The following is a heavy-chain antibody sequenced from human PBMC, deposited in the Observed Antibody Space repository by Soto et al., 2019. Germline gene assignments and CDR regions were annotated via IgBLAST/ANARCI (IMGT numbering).Heavy chain of an antibody. Sequence: SETLSLTCTVSGGSISSGNYFWSWIRQHPGKGLVWIGYIYYSGNTYYNPSLKSRVTMSVDTSKNQFSLKLTSVTAADTAVYYCARGPEYNSSNLDYWGQGTLVTVSS. CDR2: IYYSGNT. V-gene: IGHV4-31*03. J-gene: IGHJ4*02. CDR1: GGSISSGNYF. D-gene: IGHD6-6*01. CDR3: ARGPEYNSSNLDY.